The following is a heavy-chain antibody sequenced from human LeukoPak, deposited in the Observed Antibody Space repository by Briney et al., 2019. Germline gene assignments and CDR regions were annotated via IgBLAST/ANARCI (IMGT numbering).Heavy chain of an antibody. CDR3: AKIPAFYYGDDWTSSNYFND. D-gene: IGHD4-17*01. CDR2: IFHSGRT. V-gene: IGHV4-4*02. CDR1: GTSVSNTDW. Sequence: SETLSLTRAVSGTSVSNTDWWSWVRQPPGKGLEYIGQIFHSGRTNYNPSLKSRATVSIDRSRDQFSLTLSSVTAADTAVYYCAKIPAFYYGDDWTSSNYFNDWGQGTLVTVSS. J-gene: IGHJ4*02.